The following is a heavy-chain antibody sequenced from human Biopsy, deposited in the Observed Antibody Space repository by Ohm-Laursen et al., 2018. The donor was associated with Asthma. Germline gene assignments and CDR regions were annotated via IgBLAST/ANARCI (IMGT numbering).Heavy chain of an antibody. Sequence: SLRLSCAASGFTFSSYAMSWVRQAPGKGLEWVATINGDGSQKSYVDSVTGRFTISRDNSKNTLDLQMNSLRAEDTAVYYCGRDYPLVDWGQGTLVTVSS. V-gene: IGHV3-7*03. CDR1: GFTFSSYA. J-gene: IGHJ4*02. CDR2: INGDGSQK. CDR3: GRDYPLVD. D-gene: IGHD2-15*01.